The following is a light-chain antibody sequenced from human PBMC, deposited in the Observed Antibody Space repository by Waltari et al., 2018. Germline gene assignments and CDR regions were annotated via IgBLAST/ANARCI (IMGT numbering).Light chain of an antibody. CDR3: QQYYTIPYT. CDR2: WAS. Sequence: DIVMTQSPDSLAVSLGERATINCRSSQTVLDSSNNKNYVPWYQQKPGQPPKLLFYWASTRESGVPDRFSGSESGTEFALTVSSLQPEDVAVYYCQQYYTIPYTFGQGTKLEI. V-gene: IGKV4-1*01. J-gene: IGKJ2*01. CDR1: QTVLDSSNNKNY.